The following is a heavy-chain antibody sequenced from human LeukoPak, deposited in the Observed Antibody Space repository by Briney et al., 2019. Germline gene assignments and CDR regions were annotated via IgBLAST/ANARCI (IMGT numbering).Heavy chain of an antibody. CDR1: GGSISSYY. CDR3: ARLSGYDWESFYDY. Sequence: SETLSLTCTVSGGSISSYYWSWIRQPAGKGLEWIGRIYTSGNTNYNPSLKSRVTMSVDTSKNHFSLKLTSVTAADTAVYYCARLSGYDWESFYDYWGQGTLVTVSS. J-gene: IGHJ4*02. D-gene: IGHD5-12*01. CDR2: IYTSGNT. V-gene: IGHV4-4*07.